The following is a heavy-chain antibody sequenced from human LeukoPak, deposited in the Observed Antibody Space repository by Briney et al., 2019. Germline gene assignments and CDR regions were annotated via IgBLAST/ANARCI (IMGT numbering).Heavy chain of an antibody. CDR3: ARDLMVATRHNWFDP. D-gene: IGHD5-12*01. V-gene: IGHV1-69*05. J-gene: IGHJ5*02. CDR2: IIPIFGTA. CDR1: GGTFSSYA. Sequence: GASVEVSCKASGGTFSSYAISWVRQAPGQGLEWMGRIIPIFGTANYAQKFQGRVTITTDESTSTAYMELSSLRSEDTDVYYCARDLMVATRHNWFDPWGQGTLVTVSS.